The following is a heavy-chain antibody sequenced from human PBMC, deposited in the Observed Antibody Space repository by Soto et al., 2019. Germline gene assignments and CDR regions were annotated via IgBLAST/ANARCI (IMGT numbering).Heavy chain of an antibody. CDR1: GGTFSSYA. CDR3: ARDRAGYSSGWYYGMDV. V-gene: IGHV1-69*01. J-gene: IGHJ6*02. Sequence: QVPLVQSGAEVKKPGSSVKVSCKASGGTFSSYAISWVRQAPGQGLEWMGGIIPIFGTANYAQKFQGRVTITADESTSTAYMELSSLRSEDTAVYYCARDRAGYSSGWYYGMDVWGQGTTVTVSS. CDR2: IIPIFGTA. D-gene: IGHD6-19*01.